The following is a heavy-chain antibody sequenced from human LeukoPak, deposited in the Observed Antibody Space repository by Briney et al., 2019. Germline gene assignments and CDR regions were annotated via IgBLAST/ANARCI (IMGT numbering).Heavy chain of an antibody. D-gene: IGHD4-17*01. J-gene: IGHJ4*02. CDR2: VHYSGTA. CDR1: DGSITNYD. Sequence: SETLSLTCTVSDGSITNYDWSWVRQPPGKGLEFIGHVHYSGTADYNPSLKSRVTISIDTSKKHFFLKLKSVTAADTAVYYCARGYGDFRVEGRYFHSWGQGTLVTVSS. CDR3: ARGYGDFRVEGRYFHS. V-gene: IGHV4-59*01.